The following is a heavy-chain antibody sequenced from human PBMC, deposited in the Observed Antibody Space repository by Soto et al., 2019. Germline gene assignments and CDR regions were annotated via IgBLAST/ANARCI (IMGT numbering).Heavy chain of an antibody. D-gene: IGHD2-15*01. Sequence: SETLYITCAVSDESCSGYYWSWIRQPPGKGLEWIGEINHSGSTNYNPSLKSRGTISVDTSKNQFSLNLSSVTAADTAVYYCARGLRVPYWSCVSCYHGLDYYDGMDVWGQCTTV. J-gene: IGHJ6*02. CDR2: INHSGST. CDR1: DESCSGYY. V-gene: IGHV4-34*01. CDR3: ARGLRVPYWSCVSCYHGLDYYDGMDV.